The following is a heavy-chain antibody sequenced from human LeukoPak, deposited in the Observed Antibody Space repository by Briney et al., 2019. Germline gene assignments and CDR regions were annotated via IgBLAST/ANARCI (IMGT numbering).Heavy chain of an antibody. D-gene: IGHD2-21*02. CDR3: ARGWAYCGGDCYSEGGFDY. CDR2: NSSSGSTI. Sequence: GGSLRLSCAASGFTFSSYEMNWVRQAPGKGPEWVSYNSSSGSTIYYADSVKGRFTISRDNAKNSLYLQMNSLRAEDTAVYYCARGWAYCGGDCYSEGGFDYWGQGTLVTVSS. CDR1: GFTFSSYE. V-gene: IGHV3-48*03. J-gene: IGHJ4*02.